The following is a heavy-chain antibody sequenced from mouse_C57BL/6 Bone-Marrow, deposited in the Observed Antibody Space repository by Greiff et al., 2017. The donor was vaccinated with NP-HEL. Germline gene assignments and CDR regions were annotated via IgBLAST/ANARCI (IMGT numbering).Heavy chain of an antibody. CDR2: IDPSDSYT. CDR1: GYTFTSYW. V-gene: IGHV1-59*01. CDR3: ASPNYDYDGEAWFAY. J-gene: IGHJ3*01. Sequence: QVQLQQSGAELVRPGTSVKLSCKASGYTFTSYWMHWVKQRPGQGLEWIGVIDPSDSYTNYNQKFKGKATLTVDTSSSTAYMQLSSLTSEDSAVYYCASPNYDYDGEAWFAYWGQGTLVTVSA. D-gene: IGHD2-4*01.